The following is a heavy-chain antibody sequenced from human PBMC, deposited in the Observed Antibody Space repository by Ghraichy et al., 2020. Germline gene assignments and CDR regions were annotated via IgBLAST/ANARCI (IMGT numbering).Heavy chain of an antibody. CDR1: GGSFSGYY. CDR2: INHSGST. CDR3: ARGAPFDP. V-gene: IGHV4-34*01. Sequence: ETLSLTCAFYGGSFSGYYWSWIRQPPGKGLEWIGEINHSGSTNYNPSLKSRVTISVDTSKNQFSLKLSSVTAADTAVYYCARGAPFDPWGQGTLVTVSS. J-gene: IGHJ5*02.